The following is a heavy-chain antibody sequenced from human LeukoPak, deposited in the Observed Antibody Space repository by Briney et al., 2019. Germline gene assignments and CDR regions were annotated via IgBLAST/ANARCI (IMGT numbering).Heavy chain of an antibody. CDR3: TRGVSSWFQSRFDY. J-gene: IGHJ4*02. CDR1: GFTFSSYE. Sequence: SGGSLRLSCAASGFTFSSYEMNWVRQAPGKGLEWVGFIRSKAYGGTTEYAASVKGRFTISRDDSKSIAYLQMNSLKTEDTAVYYCTRGVSSWFQSRFDYWGQGTLVTVSS. CDR2: IRSKAYGGTT. V-gene: IGHV3-49*04. D-gene: IGHD6-13*01.